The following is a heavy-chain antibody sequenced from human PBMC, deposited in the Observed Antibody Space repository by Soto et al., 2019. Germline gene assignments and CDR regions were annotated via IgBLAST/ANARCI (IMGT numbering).Heavy chain of an antibody. CDR3: ARAXRCTNGVCPHYYYGMDV. CDR2: IYHSGST. J-gene: IGHJ6*02. Sequence: SETLSLTCAVSGGSISSSNWWSWVRQPPGKGLEWIGEIYHSGSTNYNPSLKSRVTISVDKSKNQFSLKLSSVTAADTAVYYCARAXRCTNGVCPHYYYGMDVWGQGTTVTVSS. D-gene: IGHD2-8*01. CDR1: GGSISSSNW. V-gene: IGHV4-4*02.